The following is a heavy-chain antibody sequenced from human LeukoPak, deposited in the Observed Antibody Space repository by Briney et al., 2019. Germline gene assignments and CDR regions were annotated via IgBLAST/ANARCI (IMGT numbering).Heavy chain of an antibody. CDR3: ARVLQQYQLLSYYYYMDV. CDR2: MNPNSGNT. CDR1: GYTFTSYD. J-gene: IGHJ6*03. D-gene: IGHD2-2*01. Sequence: ASVKVSCKASGYTFTSYDINWVRQATGQGREWMGWMNPNSGNTVYAQKFQGRVTITRNTSISPAYMELSSLRSEDTAVYYCARVLQQYQLLSYYYYMDVWGKGTTVTVSS. V-gene: IGHV1-8*03.